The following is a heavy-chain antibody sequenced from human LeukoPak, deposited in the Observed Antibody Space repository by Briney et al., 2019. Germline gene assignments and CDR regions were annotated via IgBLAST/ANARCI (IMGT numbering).Heavy chain of an antibody. D-gene: IGHD2-21*02. CDR1: GYGFTDYY. CDR2: INPNSGGT. V-gene: IGHV1-2*02. CDR3: ARDPFGDSVFDV. J-gene: IGHJ3*01. Sequence: ASVKVSCKTSGYGFTDYYMHWVRQAPGQGLEWMGWINPNSGGTNYVQKFQGRVTMTRDTSISTAYMDLSRLRSDDTAVYYCARDPFGDSVFDVWGQGTMVTVSS.